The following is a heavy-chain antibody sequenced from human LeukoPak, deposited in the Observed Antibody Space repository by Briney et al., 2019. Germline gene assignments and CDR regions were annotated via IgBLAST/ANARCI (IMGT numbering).Heavy chain of an antibody. Sequence: ASVKVSCKASGYTFTGYYMHWVRQAPGQGLEWMGWINPNSGGTNYAQKFQGWVTMTRDTSISTAYMELSRLRSDDTAVYYCASPLTAAGTWYYYYYMDVWGKGTTVTVSS. V-gene: IGHV1-2*04. D-gene: IGHD6-13*01. CDR2: INPNSGGT. J-gene: IGHJ6*03. CDR3: ASPLTAAGTWYYYYYMDV. CDR1: GYTFTGYY.